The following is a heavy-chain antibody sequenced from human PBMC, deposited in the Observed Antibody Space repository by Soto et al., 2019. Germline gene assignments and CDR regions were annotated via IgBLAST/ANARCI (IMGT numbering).Heavy chain of an antibody. CDR3: AKDQNIQLWFGPNFSYFDY. CDR2: ISYDGSNK. Sequence: GGSLRLSCAASGFTFSSYGMHWVRQAPGKGLEWVAVISYDGSNKYYADSVKGRFTISRDNSKNTLYLQMNSLRAEDTAVYYCAKDQNIQLWFGPNFSYFDYWGQGTLVTVSS. D-gene: IGHD5-18*01. J-gene: IGHJ4*02. V-gene: IGHV3-30*18. CDR1: GFTFSSYG.